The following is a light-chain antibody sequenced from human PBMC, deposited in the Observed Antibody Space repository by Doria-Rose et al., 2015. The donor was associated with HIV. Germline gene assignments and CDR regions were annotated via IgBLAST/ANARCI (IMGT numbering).Light chain of an antibody. CDR2: LDN. Sequence: SYELTQPPSVSVAPGKTARIPCGGNNIGSKHVHWYQHKPGRAPVLVIYLDNDRPSGIPERFSGSNSGNTATLTISRVEAGDEADYYCQVWDSSRVALGGGTKLTV. CDR1: NIGSKH. CDR3: QVWDSSRVA. J-gene: IGLJ2*01. V-gene: IGLV3-21*04.